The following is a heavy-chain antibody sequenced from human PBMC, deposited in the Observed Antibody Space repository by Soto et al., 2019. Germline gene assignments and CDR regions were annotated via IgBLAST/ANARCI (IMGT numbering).Heavy chain of an antibody. CDR1: GYTFTDYG. CDR3: ARDNVRGNSVFDY. V-gene: IGHV1-18*04. J-gene: IGHJ4*02. Sequence: ASVKVSCKASGYTFTDYGISWVRQAPGQGLEWMGWISAYNGNTKYVQKLQGRVTMTTDTSTTTAYMELRSLRSDDTAVYYCARDNVRGNSVFDYWGQGTLVTVSS. CDR2: ISAYNGNT. D-gene: IGHD1-7*01.